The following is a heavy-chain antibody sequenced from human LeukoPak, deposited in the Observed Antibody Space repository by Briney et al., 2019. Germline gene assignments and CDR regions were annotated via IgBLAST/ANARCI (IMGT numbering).Heavy chain of an antibody. CDR1: GFTFSSYT. V-gene: IGHV3-21*01. Sequence: GGSLRLSCAASGFTFSSYTMNWVRQAPGKGLEWVSSISSSSIYIYYADSVKGRFTISRDNAKNSLYLQMNSLRAEDTAVYYCAREIHIDYWGQGTLVTVSS. J-gene: IGHJ4*02. CDR3: AREIHIDY. CDR2: ISSSSIYI.